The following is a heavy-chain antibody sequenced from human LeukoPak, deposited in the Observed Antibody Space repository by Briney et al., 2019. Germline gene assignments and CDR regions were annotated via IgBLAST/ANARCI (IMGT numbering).Heavy chain of an antibody. J-gene: IGHJ4*02. D-gene: IGHD5-18*01. CDR1: GYTFTSYA. CDR3: ASDERGYSYGSDY. CDR2: IIPIFGTA. Sequence: VASVKVSCKASGYTFTSYAISWVRQAPGQGLEWMGGIIPIFGTANYAQKFQGRVTITADESTSTAYMELSSLRSEDTAVYYCASDERGYSYGSDYWGQGTLVTVSS. V-gene: IGHV1-69*13.